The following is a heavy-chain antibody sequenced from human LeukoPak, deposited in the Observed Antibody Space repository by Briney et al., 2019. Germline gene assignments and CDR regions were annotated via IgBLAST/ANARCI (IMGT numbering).Heavy chain of an antibody. CDR2: ISSSGSTI. CDR1: EFTFSDYY. J-gene: IGHJ3*01. Sequence: GGSLRLSCAASEFTFSDYYMSWIRQSPGKGLEWVSYISSSGSTISYADSVRGRFTISRDNAKNSLYLQMHSLRVEDTAVYYCARQLRVGAFDLWGQGTMLTASS. V-gene: IGHV3-11*01. D-gene: IGHD5-24*01. CDR3: ARQLRVGAFDL.